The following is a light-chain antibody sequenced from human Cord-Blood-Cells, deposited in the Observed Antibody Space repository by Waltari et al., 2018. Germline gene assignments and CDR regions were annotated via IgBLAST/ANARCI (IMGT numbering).Light chain of an antibody. CDR1: RSNIGSNY. V-gene: IGLV1-47*01. J-gene: IGLJ3*02. CDR3: AAWDDSLSGPVWV. CDR2: RNN. Sequence: QSVLTQPPSASGTPGQRVTITCSGSRSNIGSNYVYRYQQLPGTAPKLLIYRNNQRPSGVPDRFSGSKSGTSASLAIRGLRSEDEADYYCAAWDDSLSGPVWVFGGGTKLTVL.